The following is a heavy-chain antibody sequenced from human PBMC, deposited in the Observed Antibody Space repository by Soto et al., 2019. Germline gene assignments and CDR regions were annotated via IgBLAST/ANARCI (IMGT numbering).Heavy chain of an antibody. V-gene: IGHV3-33*01. CDR2: IWYDGSNK. Sequence: QVQLVESGGGVVQPGRSLRLSCAASGFTFSSYGMHWVRQAPGKGLEWVAVIWYDGSNKYYADSVKGRFTISRDNSKNTLYLQMNSLRAEDTAVYYCARDRGSSGYWSRDYYYGMDVWGQGTTVTVSS. D-gene: IGHD3-22*01. J-gene: IGHJ6*02. CDR1: GFTFSSYG. CDR3: ARDRGSSGYWSRDYYYGMDV.